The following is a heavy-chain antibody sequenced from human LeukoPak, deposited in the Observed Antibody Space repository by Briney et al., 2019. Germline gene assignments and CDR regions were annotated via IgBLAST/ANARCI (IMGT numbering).Heavy chain of an antibody. Sequence: SETLSLTCTVSGGSISSGSYYWSWIRQPAGKGLEWIGYIYYSGSTNYNPSLKSRVTISVKTSKNQFSLKLSSVTAADTAVYYCARVPYSNWFDPWGQGTLVTVSS. CDR2: IYYSGST. J-gene: IGHJ5*02. V-gene: IGHV4-61*10. CDR1: GGSISSGSYY. D-gene: IGHD4-11*01. CDR3: ARVPYSNWFDP.